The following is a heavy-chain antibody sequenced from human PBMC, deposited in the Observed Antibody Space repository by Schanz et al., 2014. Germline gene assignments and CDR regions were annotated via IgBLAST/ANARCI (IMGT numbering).Heavy chain of an antibody. J-gene: IGHJ4*02. Sequence: QMQLVESGGGLVKPGGSLRLSCAASGFTFSDYYMTWMRQAPGKGLEWISYISNSGTYTKYADSVKGRFTISRDNAKNSLYLQMNSLRAEDTALYYCARDSGSSSWFPSDYWGQGTLVTVSS. D-gene: IGHD6-13*01. V-gene: IGHV3-11*05. CDR2: ISNSGTYT. CDR1: GFTFSDYY. CDR3: ARDSGSSSWFPSDY.